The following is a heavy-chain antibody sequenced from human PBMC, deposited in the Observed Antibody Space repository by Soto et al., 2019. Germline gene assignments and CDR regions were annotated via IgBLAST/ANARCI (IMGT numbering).Heavy chain of an antibody. CDR3: ARDPGSGHYFDY. Sequence: ASVKVSCKASGYTFISRALHWVRQAPGQRLEWMGWINPDNANTKYSQNFQGRVTFTRDTSATTAYMELSSLRSEDTAVYFCARDPGSGHYFDYWGQGTLVTVSS. CDR2: INPDNANT. CDR1: GYTFISRA. D-gene: IGHD2-15*01. J-gene: IGHJ4*02. V-gene: IGHV1-3*01.